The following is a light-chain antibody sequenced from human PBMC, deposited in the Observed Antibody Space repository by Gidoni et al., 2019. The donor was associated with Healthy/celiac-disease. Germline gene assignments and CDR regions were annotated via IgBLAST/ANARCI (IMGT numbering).Light chain of an antibody. CDR2: GAS. Sequence: EIVMTQSPATLSVSPGERATLSCRASQSVSSNLDWYQQKPGQAPRLLIYGASTRATGIPARFSGSGSGTEFTLTISSLQSEDFAVYYCQQYNNWSGTFXXXTKVEIK. V-gene: IGKV3-15*01. CDR1: QSVSSN. CDR3: QQYNNWSGT. J-gene: IGKJ1*01.